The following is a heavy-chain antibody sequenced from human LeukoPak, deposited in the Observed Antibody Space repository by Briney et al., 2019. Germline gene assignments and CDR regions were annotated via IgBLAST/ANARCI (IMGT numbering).Heavy chain of an antibody. D-gene: IGHD3-9*01. V-gene: IGHV1-2*02. CDR2: INPNSGGT. Sequence: ASVKVSCKASGYTFTGYYMHWVRQAPGQGFEWMGWINPNSGGTNYAQKFQGRVTMTRDTSISTAYMELSRLRSDDTAVYYCARDLGDYDILTGYYKPYYFDYWGQGTLVTVSS. J-gene: IGHJ4*02. CDR3: ARDLGDYDILTGYYKPYYFDY. CDR1: GYTFTGYY.